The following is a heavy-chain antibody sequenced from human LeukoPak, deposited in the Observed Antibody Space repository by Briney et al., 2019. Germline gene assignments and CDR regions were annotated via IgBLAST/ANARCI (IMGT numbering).Heavy chain of an antibody. CDR3: ARGLGYTYGLCALDY. V-gene: IGHV4-34*01. J-gene: IGHJ4*02. CDR2: INHGGST. D-gene: IGHD5-18*01. Sequence: SETLSLTCAVYGGSFSGYYWSWIRQPPGKGLEWIGEINHGGSTNYNPSLESRVTVSVDTSKNQFSLKLSSVTAADTAVYYCARGLGYTYGLCALDYWGQGTLVTVSS. CDR1: GGSFSGYY.